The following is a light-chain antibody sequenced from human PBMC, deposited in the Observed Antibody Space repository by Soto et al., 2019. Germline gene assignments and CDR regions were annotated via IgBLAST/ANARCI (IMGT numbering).Light chain of an antibody. CDR3: QSYDSSLSGFVV. J-gene: IGLJ2*01. CDR2: GNS. CDR1: SSNIGAGYD. Sequence: QSVLTQPPSVSGAPGQRVTISCTGSSSNIGAGYDVHWYQQLPGTAPKLLIYGNSNRPSGVPDRFSGSKSGTSASLAITGLQAKDEPDYYCQSYDSSLSGFVVFGGGTKLTVL. V-gene: IGLV1-40*01.